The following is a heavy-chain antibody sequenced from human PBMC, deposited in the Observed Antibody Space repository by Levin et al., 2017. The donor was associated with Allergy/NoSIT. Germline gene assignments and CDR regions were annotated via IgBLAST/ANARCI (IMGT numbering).Heavy chain of an antibody. Sequence: NPSETLSLTCTVSGASISDNYWSWMRQPPGKGLEWIGFLYYSGNTKYHPSLEGRATISADTSKNQISLRVKSVTTADPAVYYCARVDWGIRGDTENWFDPWGQGTLVTVSS. CDR2: LYYSGNT. V-gene: IGHV4-59*01. D-gene: IGHD2-21*01. CDR1: GASISDNY. J-gene: IGHJ5*02. CDR3: ARVDWGIRGDTENWFDP.